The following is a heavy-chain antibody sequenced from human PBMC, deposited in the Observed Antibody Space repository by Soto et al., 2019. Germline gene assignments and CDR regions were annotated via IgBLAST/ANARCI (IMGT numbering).Heavy chain of an antibody. D-gene: IGHD6-13*01. CDR1: GGTISSNY. CDR3: ARYRREAVAGYTLDN. J-gene: IGHJ4*02. CDR2: VYNSGST. Sequence: SETLSLTCTVSGGTISSNYWTWIRQPPGKGLEWIGYVYNSGSTNYNPSLKSRVTISEDTSKSQFSLKVNSMTAADTAVYYCARYRREAVAGYTLDNWGQGILVTVSS. V-gene: IGHV4-59*01.